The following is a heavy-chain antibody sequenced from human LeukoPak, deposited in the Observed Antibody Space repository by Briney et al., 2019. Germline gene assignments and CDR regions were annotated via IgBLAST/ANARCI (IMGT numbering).Heavy chain of an antibody. V-gene: IGHV3-23*01. Sequence: GGSLRLSCPASGFTFSSYAMSWLRQAPGKGLEGVSAIRGSGSSTYYADSVKGGFTISRDNSKNTLYLQMNSLRAEDTAVYDCAKDTTTVTPYYFDYWGQGTLVTVSS. CDR1: GFTFSSYA. CDR3: AKDTTTVTPYYFDY. J-gene: IGHJ4*02. CDR2: IRGSGSST. D-gene: IGHD4-17*01.